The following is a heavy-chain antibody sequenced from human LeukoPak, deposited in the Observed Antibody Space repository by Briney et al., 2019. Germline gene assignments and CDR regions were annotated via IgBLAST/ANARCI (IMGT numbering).Heavy chain of an antibody. CDR1: GFTFSSYN. J-gene: IGHJ6*03. V-gene: IGHV3-23*01. CDR3: AKALPVLRFLEWSDYYYYYMDV. CDR2: ISGSGGST. Sequence: GGSLRLSCAASGFTFSSYNMGWVRQAPGKGLEWVSAISGSGGSTYYADSVKGRFTISRDNSKNTLYLQMNSLRAEDTAVYYCAKALPVLRFLEWSDYYYYYMDVWGKGTTVTVSS. D-gene: IGHD3-3*01.